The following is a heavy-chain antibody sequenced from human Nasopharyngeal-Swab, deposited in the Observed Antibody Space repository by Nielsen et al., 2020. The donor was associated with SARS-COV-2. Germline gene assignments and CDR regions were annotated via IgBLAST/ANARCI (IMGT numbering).Heavy chain of an antibody. CDR2: IYTSGST. J-gene: IGHJ3*02. D-gene: IGHD3-22*01. CDR1: GGSISSGSYY. V-gene: IGHV4-61*02. CDR3: AREGDSSGAFDI. Sequence: TLSLTCTVSGGSISSGSYYWSWIRQPAGKGLEWIGRIYTSGSTNYNPSLKSRVTISVDTSKNQFSLKLSSVTAADTAVYYCAREGDSSGAFDIWGQGTMVTVSS.